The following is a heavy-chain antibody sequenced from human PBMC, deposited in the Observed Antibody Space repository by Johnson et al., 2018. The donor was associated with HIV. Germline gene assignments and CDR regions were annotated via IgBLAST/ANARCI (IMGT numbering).Heavy chain of an antibody. Sequence: QVQLVESGGGVVQPGGSLRLSCAASEFTFSTYAMHWVRQAPGKGLEWVAFIRYDGSRKHYADSVKGRFTISRDNSKNTMYLQMNSLRAEDTAVYYCATEGYGSGTYGAFDIWGQGTKVTVSS. CDR2: IRYDGSRK. V-gene: IGHV3-30*02. CDR1: EFTFSTYA. J-gene: IGHJ3*02. CDR3: ATEGYGSGTYGAFDI. D-gene: IGHD3-10*01.